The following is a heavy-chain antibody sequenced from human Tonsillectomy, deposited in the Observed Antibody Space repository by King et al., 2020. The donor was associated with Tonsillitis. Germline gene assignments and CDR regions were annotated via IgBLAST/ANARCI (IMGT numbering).Heavy chain of an antibody. CDR2: ISSSGSAI. J-gene: IGHJ4*02. Sequence: VQLVESGGGLVQPGGSLRLSCAASGFTFSSYEMNWVRQAPGKGLEWVSYISSSGSAIFYADSVKGRFTISRDNAKNSLYLQMNSLRAEDTALYYCARYYGSGTYLDYWDQGTLVTVSS. CDR1: GFTFSSYE. V-gene: IGHV3-48*03. D-gene: IGHD3-10*01. CDR3: ARYYGSGTYLDY.